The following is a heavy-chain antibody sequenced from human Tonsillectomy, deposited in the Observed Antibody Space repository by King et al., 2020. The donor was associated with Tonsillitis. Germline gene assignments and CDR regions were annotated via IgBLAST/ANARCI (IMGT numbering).Heavy chain of an antibody. V-gene: IGHV4-59*01. D-gene: IGHD2-2*01. CDR1: GGSISSYY. CDR3: AREPVVPTAANHFNY. CDR2: TYYSGST. J-gene: IGHJ4*02. Sequence: VQLQESGPGLVKPSETLSLTCTVSGGSISSYYWSWIRQPPGKGLEWIGYTYYSGSTNYNPSLKSRVTMSVDTSKNQFSLRLSSVTTADTAVYYCAREPVVPTAANHFNYWGQGTLVTVSS.